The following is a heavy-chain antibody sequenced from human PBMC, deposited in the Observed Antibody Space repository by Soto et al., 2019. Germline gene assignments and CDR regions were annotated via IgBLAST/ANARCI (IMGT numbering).Heavy chain of an antibody. J-gene: IGHJ4*02. Sequence: KTSETLSLTCAVNGGSFTGYYGCWIRQSPGKGLEWIGEVSHRGSTNYNPSLKSRVTISVDRSKNQFSLKLSSVTAADTAVYYCGRVPDYWGQGTLVTVSS. V-gene: IGHV4-34*01. CDR3: GRVPDY. CDR2: VSHRGST. CDR1: GGSFTGYY.